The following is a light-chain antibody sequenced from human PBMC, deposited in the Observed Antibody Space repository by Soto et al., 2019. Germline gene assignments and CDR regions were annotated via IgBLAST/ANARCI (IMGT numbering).Light chain of an antibody. V-gene: IGLV2-14*01. Sequence: QSALTQPASVSASPGQSITISCTGTSSDVGGYNYVYWYQQHPGKAPKLMIYAVSNRPSGVSNRVSGSKTGNTACLTISGHQAEDEPVYFCCSYTVSGTYVFGTGSKVSVL. J-gene: IGLJ1*01. CDR1: SSDVGGYNY. CDR2: AVS. CDR3: CSYTVSGTYV.